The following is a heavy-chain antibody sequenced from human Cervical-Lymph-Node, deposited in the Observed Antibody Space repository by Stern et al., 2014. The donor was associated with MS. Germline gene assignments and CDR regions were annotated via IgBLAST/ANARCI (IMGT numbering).Heavy chain of an antibody. D-gene: IGHD2-8*01. CDR1: GFTFSSYG. Sequence: VHLVESGGAVVPPGRSLRLSCAASGFTFSSYGMHWVRQAPGKGLEWVTVISYDGNHKYYAAAVKGRFTISRDNSKNTLHLQMNSVTPDDTAIYYCARDYEDTSMLFDHWGQGTLVTVSS. J-gene: IGHJ4*02. CDR2: ISYDGNHK. V-gene: IGHV3-30*03. CDR3: ARDYEDTSMLFDH.